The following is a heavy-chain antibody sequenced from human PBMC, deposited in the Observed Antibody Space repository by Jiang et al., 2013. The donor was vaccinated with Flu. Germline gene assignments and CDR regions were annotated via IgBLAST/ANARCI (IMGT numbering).Heavy chain of an antibody. CDR3: ARHMESSTSCYPY. V-gene: IGHV4-34*01. D-gene: IGHD2-2*01. Sequence: KPSETLSLTCAVYGGSLSGFYWSWIRQPPGKGLEWIGEINHSGITNYKSSLKSRVTISVDTSKNQFSLKLNSVTAADTGVYYCARHMESSTSCYPYWGQGTLVTVSS. CDR2: INHSGIT. CDR1: GGSLSGFY. J-gene: IGHJ4*02.